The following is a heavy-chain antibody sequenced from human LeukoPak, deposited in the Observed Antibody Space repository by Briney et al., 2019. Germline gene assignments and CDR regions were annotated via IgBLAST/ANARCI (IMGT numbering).Heavy chain of an antibody. V-gene: IGHV4-59*11. D-gene: IGHD2-8*02. CDR1: GGSISYLF. Sequence: SETPSLTCTVSGGSISYLFWTWIRQSPGKGLEWIGYINYSGISNYNPSLKSRVTISVDTSKNQFSLRVTSVTAADTAVYYCARLAQPPGGYYYYMDVWGKGTTVTVSS. CDR2: INYSGIS. J-gene: IGHJ6*03. CDR3: ARLAQPPGGYYYYMDV.